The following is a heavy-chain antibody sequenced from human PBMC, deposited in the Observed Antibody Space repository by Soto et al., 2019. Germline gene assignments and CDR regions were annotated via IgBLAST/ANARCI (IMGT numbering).Heavy chain of an antibody. CDR3: AKDRQPDSIWTFDY. CDR1: GFTFSTYT. J-gene: IGHJ4*02. Sequence: GGSLRLSCAASGFTFSTYTMSWVRQAPGKGLEWVSAIIASDGSTRYADSVKGRFVISRDNSKNMLFLQMDSLRADDTATYYCAKDRQPDSIWTFDYWGQGTLVTVLL. CDR2: IIASDGST. V-gene: IGHV3-23*01. D-gene: IGHD3-9*01.